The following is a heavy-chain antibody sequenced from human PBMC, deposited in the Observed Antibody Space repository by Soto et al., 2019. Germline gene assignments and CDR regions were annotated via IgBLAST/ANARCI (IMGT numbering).Heavy chain of an antibody. CDR2: IWYDGSNE. CDR3: ARDCNTATTHYYHIDV. Sequence: QGQLVESGGGVVQPGGSLRLSCVASGFSIRRHGMYWVRQAPGKGPEWVALIWYDGSNEHYADSVMGRFTVSRDNSKNTVYLQMNTLRDEDTGVYFCARDCNTATTHYYHIDVWGRGTTVTVSS. V-gene: IGHV3-33*01. J-gene: IGHJ6*03. CDR1: GFSIRRHG. D-gene: IGHD4-17*01.